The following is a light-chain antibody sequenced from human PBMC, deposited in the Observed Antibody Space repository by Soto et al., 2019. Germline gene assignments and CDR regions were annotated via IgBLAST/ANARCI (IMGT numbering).Light chain of an antibody. CDR3: LLSYDAGRSHV. Sequence: QAVVTQEPSLTVSPGGTVTLTCGSSTGAVTSGHYPYWFQQKPGQAPRTLIYDTSNKHSWTPARFSGSLLGGKAALTLLGAQPEDEADYYCLLSYDAGRSHVFGTGTKLTVL. V-gene: IGLV7-46*02. CDR2: DTS. CDR1: TGAVTSGHY. J-gene: IGLJ1*01.